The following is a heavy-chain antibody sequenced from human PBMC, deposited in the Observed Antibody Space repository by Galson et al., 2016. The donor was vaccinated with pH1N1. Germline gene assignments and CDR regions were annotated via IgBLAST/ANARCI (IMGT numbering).Heavy chain of an antibody. Sequence: SVKVSCKASGGTFSDSPISWVRQAPGQGLEWMGGIIPLFGTTNYAQKFRGRVTITADESTSTAYMELSSLRYEDTAVSYCARDLGVVPAATSWFDPWGQGTLVSVSS. CDR3: ARDLGVVPAATSWFDP. V-gene: IGHV1-69*13. D-gene: IGHD2-2*01. CDR2: IIPLFGTT. J-gene: IGHJ5*02. CDR1: GGTFSDSP.